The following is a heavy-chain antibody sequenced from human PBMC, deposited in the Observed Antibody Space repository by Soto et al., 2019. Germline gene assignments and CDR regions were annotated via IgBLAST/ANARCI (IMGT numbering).Heavy chain of an antibody. D-gene: IGHD6-13*01. V-gene: IGHV3-33*01. CDR1: GFGFRHFA. J-gene: IGHJ6*02. Sequence: QEQLVESGGGVVQPGRSLRLSCAASGFGFRHFAMHWVRQAPGKGLEWVAVIWFDGSDKYYADSVKGRVTISRANSKNPLFLQMKSLRAEDTAVYYCARAAYRSTWLQYGLDVWGQGTTVTVSS. CDR3: ARAAYRSTWLQYGLDV. CDR2: IWFDGSDK.